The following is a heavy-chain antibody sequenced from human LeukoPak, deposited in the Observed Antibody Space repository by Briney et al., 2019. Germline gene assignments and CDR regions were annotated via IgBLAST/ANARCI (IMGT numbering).Heavy chain of an antibody. CDR3: ARGYCYISLHPPTIDL. Sequence: GGSLRLSCAASGFSFSTYNMNWVRQAPGQGLEWVSSISTSSSYTYYADSLKGRFTISRDNAKNTLYLQMSSLRAEDTAVYYCARGYCYISLHPPTIDLWRQGTLVSVSS. CDR1: GFSFSTYN. V-gene: IGHV3-21*01. CDR2: ISTSSSYT. J-gene: IGHJ5*02. D-gene: IGHD3-9*01.